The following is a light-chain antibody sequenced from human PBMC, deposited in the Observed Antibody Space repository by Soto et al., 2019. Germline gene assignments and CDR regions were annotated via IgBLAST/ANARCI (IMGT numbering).Light chain of an antibody. Sequence: QSALTQPASVSGSPGQSITISCTGTSSDVGNYKYVSWYQQHPGKAPKLMIYEVSNRPSGVSNRFSGSKSGNAASLTISGLQAEDETDYYCAVWDQSLTGWVFGGGTKVTVL. CDR3: AVWDQSLTGWV. CDR2: EVS. CDR1: SSDVGNYKY. J-gene: IGLJ3*02. V-gene: IGLV2-14*01.